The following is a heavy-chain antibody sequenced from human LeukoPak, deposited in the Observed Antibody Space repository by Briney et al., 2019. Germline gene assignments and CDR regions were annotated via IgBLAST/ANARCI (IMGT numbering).Heavy chain of an antibody. V-gene: IGHV4-34*01. J-gene: IGHJ6*02. CDR2: INHSGST. CDR3: ARKPYYGSGFGYYYGMDV. CDR1: GGSFSGYY. Sequence: SETLSLTCAVYGGSFSGYYWSWIRQPPGKGLEWIGEINHSGSTNYNPSLKSRVTISVDTSKNQFSLKLSSVTAADTAVYYCARKPYYGSGFGYYYGMDVWGQGTTVTVSS. D-gene: IGHD3-10*01.